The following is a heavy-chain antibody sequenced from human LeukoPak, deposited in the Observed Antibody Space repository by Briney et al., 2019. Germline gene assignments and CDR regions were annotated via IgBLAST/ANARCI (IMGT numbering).Heavy chain of an antibody. J-gene: IGHJ6*02. CDR3: ARVVGGDYDYYYYGMDV. Sequence: SETLSLTCSVSGGSVSSGSYYWSWIRQPPGKGLEWIGYIYYSGSTNYNPSLKSRVTISVDTSKNQFSLKLSSVTAADTAVYYCARVVGGDYDYYYYGMDVWGQGTTVTVSS. CDR2: IYYSGST. D-gene: IGHD4-17*01. V-gene: IGHV4-61*01. CDR1: GGSVSSGSYY.